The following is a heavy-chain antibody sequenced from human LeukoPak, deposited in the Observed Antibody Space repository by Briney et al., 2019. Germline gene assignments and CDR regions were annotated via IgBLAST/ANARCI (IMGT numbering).Heavy chain of an antibody. CDR3: ARGMIAVASPFDY. CDR1: GGSISSGGYS. V-gene: IGHV4-61*08. CDR2: IYYSGST. Sequence: PSQTLSLTCAVSGGSISSGGYSWSWIRQPPGKGLEWIGYIYYSGSTNYNPSLKSRVTISVDTSKNQFSLKVSSVTAADTAVYYCARGMIAVASPFDYWGQGTLVTVSS. D-gene: IGHD6-19*01. J-gene: IGHJ4*02.